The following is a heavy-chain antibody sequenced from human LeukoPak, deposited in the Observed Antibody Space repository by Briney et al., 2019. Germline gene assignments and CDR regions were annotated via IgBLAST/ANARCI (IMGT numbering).Heavy chain of an antibody. CDR2: ISGDGRST. J-gene: IGHJ4*02. V-gene: IGHV3-74*01. CDR3: AKDRGY. CDR1: GFTFSNYW. Sequence: GGSLRLSCVASGFTFSNYWIHWVRQAPGKGLVWVSRISGDGRSTDYADSVKGRFTISRDNAKNTLYLQMNSLRAEDTAVYYCAKDRGYWGQGTLVTVSS.